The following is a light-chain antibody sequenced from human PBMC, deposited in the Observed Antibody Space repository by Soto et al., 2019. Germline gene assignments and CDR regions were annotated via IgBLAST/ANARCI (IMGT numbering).Light chain of an antibody. CDR2: DVS. CDR3: SSYTRSVTVL. V-gene: IGLV2-14*01. J-gene: IGLJ3*02. CDR1: SNDVGGSNY. Sequence: QSALTQPASVSGSPGQSITISCTGTSNDVGGSNYVSWYQQHPGKAPKLMIYDVSNRPSGVSNRFSGSRSGNTASLTISGLQAEDEADYYCSSYTRSVTVLFGGGTKVTVL.